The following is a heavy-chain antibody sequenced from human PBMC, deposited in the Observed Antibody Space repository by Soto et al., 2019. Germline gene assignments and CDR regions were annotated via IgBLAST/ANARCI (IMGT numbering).Heavy chain of an antibody. CDR3: ARDDSSPNYGMDV. CDR1: GYPLSSDY. V-gene: IGHV1-46*01. Sequence: GXPVKVSCHGSGYPLSSDYMRWVRQAPGQGLEWMGIINPSGGSTSYAQKFQGRVTMTRDTSTSTVYMELSSLRSEDTAVYYCARDDSSPNYGMDVCGQRTTVTVSS. J-gene: IGHJ6*02. CDR2: INPSGGST. D-gene: IGHD3-22*01.